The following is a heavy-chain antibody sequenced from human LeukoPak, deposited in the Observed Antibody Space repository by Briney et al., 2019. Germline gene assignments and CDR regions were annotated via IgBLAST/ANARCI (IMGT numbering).Heavy chain of an antibody. Sequence: SETLSLTCTVSSGSISSSSYYWGWIRQPPGKGLEWIGSIYYSGSTYYNPSLKSRVTISVDTSKNQFSLNLSSVTAADTAVYYCAGRHSSSSRAFDIWGQGTMVTVSS. CDR3: AGRHSSSSRAFDI. J-gene: IGHJ3*02. CDR2: IYYSGST. V-gene: IGHV4-39*01. CDR1: SGSISSSSYY. D-gene: IGHD6-6*01.